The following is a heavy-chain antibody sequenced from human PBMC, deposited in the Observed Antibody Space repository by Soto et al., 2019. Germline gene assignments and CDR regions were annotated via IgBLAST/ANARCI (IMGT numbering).Heavy chain of an antibody. V-gene: IGHV1-3*01. D-gene: IGHD5-18*01. Sequence: QVQLVQSGAEVKKPGASVKVSCKASGYTFPSYAMHWVRQAPGQRLEWMGWINAGNGNTKYSQKFQGRVTITRDTSASTAYMELSSLRAEDTAVYYCAREGYTYCYGLARRYFDLWGRDTLVTVSS. J-gene: IGHJ2*01. CDR2: INAGNGNT. CDR1: GYTFPSYA. CDR3: AREGYTYCYGLARRYFDL.